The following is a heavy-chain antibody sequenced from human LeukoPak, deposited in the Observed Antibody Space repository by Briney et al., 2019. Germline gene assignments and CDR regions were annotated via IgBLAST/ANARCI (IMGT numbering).Heavy chain of an antibody. CDR1: GGSISTYY. CDR3: ARGGFLDPFDP. V-gene: IGHV4-59*01. J-gene: IGHJ5*02. D-gene: IGHD1-1*01. Sequence: SETLSLTCTVSGGSISTYYWNWIRQPPGKGLEWIGYIHYSGSTKYNPSLKSRVIIPVDTSKNQFSLNLRSVTAADTAVYYCARGGFLDPFDPWGQGTLVTVSS. CDR2: IHYSGST.